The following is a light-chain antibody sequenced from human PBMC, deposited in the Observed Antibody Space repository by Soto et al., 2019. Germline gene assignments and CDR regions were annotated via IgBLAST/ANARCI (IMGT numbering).Light chain of an antibody. V-gene: IGKV1-5*02. Sequence: DIQMTQSPSSLSASVGDRVTSICRASQSVSTRLAWYQQKPGKAPKVLIYDASSWAGGVPSRFTGSGSGTELTLTINSLQPDDFATYYCQQYSVYWTFGQGTKVEIK. CDR2: DAS. CDR1: QSVSTR. CDR3: QQYSVYWT. J-gene: IGKJ1*01.